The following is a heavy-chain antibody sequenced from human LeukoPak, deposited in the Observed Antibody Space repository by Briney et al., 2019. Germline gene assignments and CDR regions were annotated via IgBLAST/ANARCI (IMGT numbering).Heavy chain of an antibody. CDR1: GGSISSSSYY. CDR3: ARQSYFDWLSGDY. Sequence: SETLSLTCTVSGGSISSSSYYWGWIRQPPGKGLEWIGGIYYSGSTYYSPSLKSRVTISVDTSKNQFSLKLSSVTAADTAVYYCARQSYFDWLSGDYWGQGTLVTVSS. D-gene: IGHD3-9*01. V-gene: IGHV4-39*01. J-gene: IGHJ4*02. CDR2: IYYSGST.